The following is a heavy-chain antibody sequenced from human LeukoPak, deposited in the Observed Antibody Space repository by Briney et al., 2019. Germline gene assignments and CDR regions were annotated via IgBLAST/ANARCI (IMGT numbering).Heavy chain of an antibody. CDR2: ISYDGSNK. J-gene: IGHJ5*02. Sequence: GGSLRLSCAASGFTFSSYAMHWVRQAPGKGLECVAVISYDGSNKYYADSVKGRFTISRDNSKNTLYLQMNSLRAEDTAVYYCARDRAHWNDDWFDPWGQGTLVTVSS. CDR1: GFTFSSYA. D-gene: IGHD1-1*01. V-gene: IGHV3-30*04. CDR3: ARDRAHWNDDWFDP.